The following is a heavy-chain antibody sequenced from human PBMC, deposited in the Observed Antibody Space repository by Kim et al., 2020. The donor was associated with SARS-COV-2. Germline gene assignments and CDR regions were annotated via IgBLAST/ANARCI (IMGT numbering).Heavy chain of an antibody. CDR2: FDPEDGET. D-gene: IGHD3-22*01. Sequence: ASVKVSCKVSGYTLTELSMHWVRQAPGKGLEWMGGFDPEDGETIYAQKFQGRVTMTEDTSTDTAYMELSSLRSEDTAVYYCATATMIVVVPTPLRERDYYGMDVWGQGTTVTVSS. V-gene: IGHV1-24*01. J-gene: IGHJ6*02. CDR3: ATATMIVVVPTPLRERDYYGMDV. CDR1: GYTLTELS.